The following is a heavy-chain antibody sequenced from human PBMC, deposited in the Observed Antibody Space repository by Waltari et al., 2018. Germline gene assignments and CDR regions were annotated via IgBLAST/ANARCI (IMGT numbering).Heavy chain of an antibody. Sequence: EVQLLESGGGLVQPGGSLSLSCAASGFTFSSYAMSCVRQAPGKGLQWVSAVSGSGGSTYYADSVKGRFTISRDNSKNTLYLQMNSLRAEDTAVYYCAKAVEDEGGIIVVVVAATPTYYFDYWGQGTLVTISS. J-gene: IGHJ4*02. CDR2: VSGSGGST. CDR3: AKAVEDEGGIIVVVVAATPTYYFDY. D-gene: IGHD2-15*01. V-gene: IGHV3-23*01. CDR1: GFTFSSYA.